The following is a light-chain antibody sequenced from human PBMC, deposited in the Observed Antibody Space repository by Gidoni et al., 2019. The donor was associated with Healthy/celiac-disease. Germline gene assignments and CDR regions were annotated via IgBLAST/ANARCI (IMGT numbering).Light chain of an antibody. CDR1: QSVSSY. CDR2: DAS. V-gene: IGKV3-11*01. CDR3: QQRSNWPPT. Sequence: IVLTQSPATLSLSPGESATRSCRASQSVSSYLAWYQQKPGQAPRLLIYDASNRATGIPARFSGSGSGTDFTLTISSLEPEDFAVYYCQQRSNWPPTFGQGTKVEIK. J-gene: IGKJ1*01.